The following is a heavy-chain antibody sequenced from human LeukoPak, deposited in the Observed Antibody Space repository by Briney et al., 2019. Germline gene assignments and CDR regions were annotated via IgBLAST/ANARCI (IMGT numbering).Heavy chain of an antibody. D-gene: IGHD2-21*01. J-gene: IGHJ4*02. CDR2: IYYSGST. V-gene: IGHV4-59*01. Sequence: PSETLSLTCTVSGGSISSYYWSWIRQPPGKGLEWIGYIYYSGSTNYNPSLKSRVTISVDTYKNQFSLKLSSVTAADTAVYYCARDPGFLDYWGQGTLVTVSS. CDR3: ARDPGFLDY. CDR1: GGSISSYY.